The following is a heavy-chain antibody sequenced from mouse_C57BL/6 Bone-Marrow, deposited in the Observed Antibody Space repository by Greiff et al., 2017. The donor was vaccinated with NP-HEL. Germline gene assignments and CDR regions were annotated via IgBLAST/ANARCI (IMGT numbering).Heavy chain of an antibody. Sequence: VQLKESGAELVRPGASVKLSCTASGFNIKDDYMHWVKQRPEQGLEWIGWIDPENGDTEYASKFQGKATITADTSSNTAYLQLSSLTSEDTAVYYCTTKMVKGDYWGQGTSVTVSS. CDR3: TTKMVKGDY. J-gene: IGHJ4*01. V-gene: IGHV14-4*01. CDR1: GFNIKDDY. CDR2: IDPENGDT. D-gene: IGHD2-3*01.